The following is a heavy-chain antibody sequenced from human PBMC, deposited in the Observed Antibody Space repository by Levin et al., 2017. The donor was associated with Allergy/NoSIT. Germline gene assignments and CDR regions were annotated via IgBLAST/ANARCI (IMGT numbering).Heavy chain of an antibody. Sequence: SETLSLTCTVSGGSISSSSYYWDWIRQPPGKGLEWIGNIYYSGSTYYNPSLKSRVTISVDTSKNQFSLKLSSVTAADTAVYYCARQGARKGEKTWIDPWGQGTLVTVSS. CDR2: IYYSGST. D-gene: IGHD1-26*01. CDR3: ARQGARKGEKTWIDP. V-gene: IGHV4-39*01. J-gene: IGHJ5*02. CDR1: GGSISSSSYY.